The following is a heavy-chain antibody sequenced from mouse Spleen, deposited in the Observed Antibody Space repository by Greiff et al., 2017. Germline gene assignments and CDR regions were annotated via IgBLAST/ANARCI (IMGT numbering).Heavy chain of an antibody. Sequence: EVQLVESGGGLVQPGGSMKLSCVASGFTFSNYWMNWVRQSPEKGLEWVAQIRLKSDNYATHYAESVKGRFTISRDDSKSSVYLQMNNLRAEDTGIYYCTIYDYDAWFAYWGQGTLVTVSA. CDR2: IRLKSDNYAT. V-gene: IGHV6-3*01. CDR1: GFTFSNYW. CDR3: TIYDYDAWFAY. J-gene: IGHJ3*01. D-gene: IGHD2-4*01.